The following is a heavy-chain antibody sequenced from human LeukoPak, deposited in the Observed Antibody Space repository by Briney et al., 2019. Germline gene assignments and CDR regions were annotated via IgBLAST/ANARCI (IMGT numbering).Heavy chain of an antibody. D-gene: IGHD1-1*01. CDR1: VYTFTSSG. CDR3: ARDRCHLERRGSVGY. Sequence: GASVKVSCKTSVYTFTSSGISWVRQAPGQGLAWMGWISAYNGNTNYAQKFQDRVTLTTDTSTSTAYMELRSLRSDDTAVYYCARDRCHLERRGSVGYRGQGTQVTVSS. J-gene: IGHJ4*02. CDR2: ISAYNGNT. V-gene: IGHV1-18*01.